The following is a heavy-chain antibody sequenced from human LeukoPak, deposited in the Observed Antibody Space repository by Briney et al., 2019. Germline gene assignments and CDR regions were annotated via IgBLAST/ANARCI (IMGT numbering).Heavy chain of an antibody. Sequence: PSETLSLTCTVSGGSISSYYWSWIRQPPGKGLEWIGYIYYSGSTNYNPSLKSRVTISVDTSKNQFSLKLSSVTAADTAVYYCARRSGIVPAAIPSYFDYWGQGTLVTVSS. V-gene: IGHV4-59*12. J-gene: IGHJ4*02. CDR3: ARRSGIVPAAIPSYFDY. CDR1: GGSISSYY. CDR2: IYYSGST. D-gene: IGHD2-2*01.